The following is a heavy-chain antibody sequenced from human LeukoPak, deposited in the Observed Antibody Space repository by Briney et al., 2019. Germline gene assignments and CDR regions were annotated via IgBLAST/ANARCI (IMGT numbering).Heavy chain of an antibody. CDR2: ISYDGSNK. CDR3: AKCAMTTVTKDAFDI. V-gene: IGHV3-30*18. Sequence: PGGSLRLSCAASGFTFSSYGMHWVRQAPGKGLEWVAVISYDGSNKYYADSVKGRFTISRDNSKNTLYLQMNSLRAEDTAVYYCAKCAMTTVTKDAFDIWGQGTMVTVSS. CDR1: GFTFSSYG. J-gene: IGHJ3*02. D-gene: IGHD4-17*01.